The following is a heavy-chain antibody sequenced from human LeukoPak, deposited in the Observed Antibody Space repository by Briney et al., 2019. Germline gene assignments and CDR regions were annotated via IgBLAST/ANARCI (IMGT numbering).Heavy chain of an antibody. J-gene: IGHJ4*02. CDR3: PKPLLIPGN. D-gene: IGHD4-23*01. V-gene: IGHV3-9*01. Sequence: PGGSLRLSCAASGFTFDDYAMHWVRQAPGKGLEWVSGISWNSGSIGYADSVKGRFTISRDNSRHTLYLQLNSLRVEDTAFYYCPKPLLIPGNWGPGTLVTVSS. CDR2: ISWNSGSI. CDR1: GFTFDDYA.